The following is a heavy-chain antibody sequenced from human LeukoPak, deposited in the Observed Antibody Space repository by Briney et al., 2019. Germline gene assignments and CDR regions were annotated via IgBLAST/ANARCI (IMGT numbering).Heavy chain of an antibody. V-gene: IGHV4-30-4*01. CDR2: IYYSGST. D-gene: IGHD2-2*03. CDR3: VRQGDGYCSSTNCLFSFDY. CDR1: GGSISSGDYY. Sequence: PSQTLSLTCTVSGGSISSGDYYWSWIRQPPGKGLEWIGYIYYSGSTYYNPSLKSRVTISVDTSKNQFSLKLSSVTAADTAVHYCVRQGDGYCSSTNCLFSFDYWGQGILVTVSS. J-gene: IGHJ4*02.